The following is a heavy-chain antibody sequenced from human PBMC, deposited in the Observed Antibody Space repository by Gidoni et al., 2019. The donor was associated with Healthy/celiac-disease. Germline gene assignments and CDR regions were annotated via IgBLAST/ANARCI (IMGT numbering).Heavy chain of an antibody. CDR2: ISSSSSYI. D-gene: IGHD3-3*01. J-gene: IGHJ6*02. CDR1: GFTFSSYS. Sequence: EVQLVESGGGLVKPGGSLSLSCAASGFTFSSYSMNWVRQAPGKGLEWVSSISSSSSYIYYADSVKGRFTISRDNAKNSLYLQMNSLRAEDTAVYYCARADSITYYDFWSGYYGMDVWGQGTTVTVSS. V-gene: IGHV3-21*01. CDR3: ARADSITYYDFWSGYYGMDV.